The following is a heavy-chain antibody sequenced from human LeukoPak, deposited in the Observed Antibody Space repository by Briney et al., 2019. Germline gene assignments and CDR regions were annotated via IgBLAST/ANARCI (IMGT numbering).Heavy chain of an antibody. CDR2: INHSGST. J-gene: IGHJ3*02. V-gene: IGHV4-34*01. Sequence: SSETLSLTCAVYGGSFSGYYWSWIRQPPGKGLEWIGEINHSGSTNYNPSLKSRVTISVDTSKNQFSLKLSSVTAADTAVYYCARNSGYDPRDAFDIWGQGTMVTVSS. CDR3: ARNSGYDPRDAFDI. D-gene: IGHD5-12*01. CDR1: GGSFSGYY.